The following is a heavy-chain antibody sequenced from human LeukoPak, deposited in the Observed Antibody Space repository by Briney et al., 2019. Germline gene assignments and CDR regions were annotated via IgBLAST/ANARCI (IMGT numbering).Heavy chain of an antibody. V-gene: IGHV1-69*01. CDR2: IIPIFATA. J-gene: IGHJ4*02. CDR3: ASSIAAPSPPLDD. Sequence: SGKVSCKVSGGPFSSYAFTWVRQAPGQGLEWMGGIIPIFATANYAQQFQGRVAITADESTSTAYMELSSLRSEDTAVNYCASSIAAPSPPLDDWGQGILVTAAS. D-gene: IGHD6-13*01. CDR1: GGPFSSYA.